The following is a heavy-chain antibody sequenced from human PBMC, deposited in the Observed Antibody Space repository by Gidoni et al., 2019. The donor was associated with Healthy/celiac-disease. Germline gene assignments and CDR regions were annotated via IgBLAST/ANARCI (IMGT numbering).Heavy chain of an antibody. J-gene: IGHJ5*02. V-gene: IGHV4-39*01. CDR3: ARRGWGTSSKHGFDP. Sequence: QLQLQESGPGLATPSELLSLTCTVPGGSISSSSYYWGWIRPPPGKGLEWIGSIYYSGSTYYNPSLKSRVTISVYTSKTRFSRKLGSVTAADTAVYYCARRGWGTSSKHGFDPWGQGTLVTVSS. CDR1: GGSISSSSYY. D-gene: IGHD2-2*01. CDR2: IYYSGST.